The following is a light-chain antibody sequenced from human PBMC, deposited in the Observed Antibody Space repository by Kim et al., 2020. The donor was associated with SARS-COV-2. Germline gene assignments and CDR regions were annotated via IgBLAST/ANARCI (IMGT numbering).Light chain of an antibody. CDR1: SSDVGGYTA. CDR2: DSS. V-gene: IGLV2-14*03. CDR3: SSHTTSSTYV. Sequence: GQSNTIACTGTSSDVGGYTAVSCYQQHTGKAPILLCYDSSGRASGVSNRCSGSQSGNTASLTISGLRAEEEADYYCSSHTTSSTYVFGSGTKVTVL. J-gene: IGLJ1*01.